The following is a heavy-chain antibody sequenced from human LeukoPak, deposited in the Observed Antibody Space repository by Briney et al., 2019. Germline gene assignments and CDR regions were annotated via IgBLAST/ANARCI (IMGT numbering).Heavy chain of an antibody. Sequence: PGGSLRLSCAASGFTFSSYWMSWVRQAPGKGLEWVANIKQDGSEKYYVDSVKGRFTISRDNAKNSLYLQMNSLRAEDTAVYYCASAHYYYDSSGREYYFDYWGQGTLVTVSS. CDR1: GFTFSSYW. D-gene: IGHD3-22*01. CDR3: ASAHYYYDSSGREYYFDY. J-gene: IGHJ4*02. CDR2: IKQDGSEK. V-gene: IGHV3-7*01.